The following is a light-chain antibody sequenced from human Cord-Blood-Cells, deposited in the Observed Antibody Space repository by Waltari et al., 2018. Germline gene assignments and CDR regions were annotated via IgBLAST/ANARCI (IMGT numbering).Light chain of an antibody. Sequence: DIQMTQSPSSLSASVADRVTITCRASQSISSYLNWYQQKPGKAPKLLIYAASSLQSRVPSRCSGSGSGTDFSLTISRLQPVDFATYYCQQSYSTPFTCGPGTKVAI. CDR3: QQSYSTPFT. CDR1: QSISSY. CDR2: AAS. J-gene: IGKJ3*01. V-gene: IGKV1-39*01.